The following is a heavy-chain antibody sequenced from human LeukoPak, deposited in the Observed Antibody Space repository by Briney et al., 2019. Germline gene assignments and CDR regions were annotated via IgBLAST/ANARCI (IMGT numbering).Heavy chain of an antibody. V-gene: IGHV3-48*04. CDR1: GFTFSSYS. Sequence: GGSLRLSCAASGFTFSSYSMNWVRQAPGKGLEWVSYISSSSSTIYYADSVKGRFTISRDNAKNSLYLQMNNLRAEDTAVYYCASYRDGGNSGFDYWGQGTLVTVSS. D-gene: IGHD4-23*01. CDR3: ASYRDGGNSGFDY. CDR2: ISSSSSTI. J-gene: IGHJ4*02.